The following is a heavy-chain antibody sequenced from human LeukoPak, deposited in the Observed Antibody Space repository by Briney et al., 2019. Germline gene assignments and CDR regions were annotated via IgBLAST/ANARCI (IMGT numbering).Heavy chain of an antibody. V-gene: IGHV3-7*01. CDR2: IKQDVSEK. Sequence: PGGSLRLSCAASGFTLTNYCMTWVRQVPGKALHWVASIKQDVSEKSFLDSLNVRFTISSANAENSMYLQMNSLRADDTAVYYFARVFYQDSGSSYRHLDYWGQGTLVTVSS. D-gene: IGHD3-22*01. CDR1: GFTLTNYC. J-gene: IGHJ4*02. CDR3: ARVFYQDSGSSYRHLDY.